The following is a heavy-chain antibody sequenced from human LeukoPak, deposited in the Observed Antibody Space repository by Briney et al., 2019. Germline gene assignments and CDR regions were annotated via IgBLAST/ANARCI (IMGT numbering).Heavy chain of an antibody. CDR3: PRVFAYGNYYMDV. V-gene: IGHV4-59*12. Sequence: PSETLSLTCTVSGGSISSYYWSWIRQPPGKGLEWIGYIYYSGSTNYNPSLKSRVTISVDTSKNQFPLKLSYVTAADTAVYYCPRVFAYGNYYMDVWGKGTTVTVSS. D-gene: IGHD4-17*01. J-gene: IGHJ6*03. CDR2: IYYSGST. CDR1: GGSISSYY.